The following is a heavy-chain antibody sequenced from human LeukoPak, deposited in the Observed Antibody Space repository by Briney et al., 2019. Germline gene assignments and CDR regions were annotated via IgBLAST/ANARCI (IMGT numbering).Heavy chain of an antibody. CDR1: GGSIRSSSYY. J-gene: IGHJ4*02. Sequence: SETLSLTCTVSGGSIRSSSYYWGWIRQPPGKGLEWIGSIYYSGSTYYNPSLKSRVTISVDTSKNQFSLKLSSVTAADTAVYYCARAGGSGWPQGYWGQGTLVTVSS. CDR3: ARAGGSGWPQGY. CDR2: IYYSGST. D-gene: IGHD6-19*01. V-gene: IGHV4-39*07.